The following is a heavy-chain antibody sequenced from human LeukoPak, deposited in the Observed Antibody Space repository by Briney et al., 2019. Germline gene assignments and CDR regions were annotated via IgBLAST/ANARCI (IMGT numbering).Heavy chain of an antibody. CDR2: ISSSSSYK. CDR3: VRRSYCGGDCYGSDAFDI. D-gene: IGHD2-21*02. Sequence: PGGSLRLSCAASGFTFSSYSLNWVRQAPGKGLEWVSSISSSSSYKYYADSLKGRFTISRDNAKNSLYLQMNSLRADDTAVYYCVRRSYCGGDCYGSDAFDIWGQGTMVTVSS. J-gene: IGHJ3*02. CDR1: GFTFSSYS. V-gene: IGHV3-21*01.